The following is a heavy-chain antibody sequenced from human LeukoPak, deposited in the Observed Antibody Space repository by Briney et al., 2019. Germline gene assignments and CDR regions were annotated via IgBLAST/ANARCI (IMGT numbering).Heavy chain of an antibody. CDR1: GFTFSSYA. J-gene: IGHJ3*02. CDR2: ISGSGDGT. D-gene: IGHD3-10*01. CDR3: AREAMVRVYDAFDI. V-gene: IGHV3-23*01. Sequence: GGSLRLSCVASGFTFSSYAMSWVRQAPGKGLEWVSAISGSGDGTYYTDSVKGRFTISRDDAKNSLYLQMNSLRAEDTAVYYCAREAMVRVYDAFDIWGQGTMVTVSS.